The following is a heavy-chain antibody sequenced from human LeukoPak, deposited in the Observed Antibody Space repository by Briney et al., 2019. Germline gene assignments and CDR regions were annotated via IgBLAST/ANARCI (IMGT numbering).Heavy chain of an antibody. J-gene: IGHJ5*02. CDR2: ISSSGSTI. V-gene: IGHV3-11*01. CDR1: GFTFSDYY. Sequence: GGSLRLSCAASGFTFSDYYMSWIRQAPGKGLEWVSYISSSGSTIHYADSVKGRFTISRDNAKNSLYLQMNSLRAEDTAVYYCARDPYSSSWPRGWFDPWGQGTLVTVSS. CDR3: ARDPYSSSWPRGWFDP. D-gene: IGHD6-13*01.